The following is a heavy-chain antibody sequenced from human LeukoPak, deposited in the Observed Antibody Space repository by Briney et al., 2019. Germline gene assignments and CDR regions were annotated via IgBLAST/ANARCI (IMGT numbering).Heavy chain of an antibody. D-gene: IGHD1-26*01. CDR1: GFTFDNYA. CDR2: ISWNSGSI. V-gene: IGHV3-9*01. J-gene: IGHJ3*02. CDR3: AKDRGIVGANYDAFDI. Sequence: GGSLRLSCAASGFTFDNYAMHWVRQAPGKGLEWVSGISWNSGSIGYADSVKGRFTISRDNSKNTLYLQMNSLRAEDTAVYYCAKDRGIVGANYDAFDIWGQGTMVTVSS.